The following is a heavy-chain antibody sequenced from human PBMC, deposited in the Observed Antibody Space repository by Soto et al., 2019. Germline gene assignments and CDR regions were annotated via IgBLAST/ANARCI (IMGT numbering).Heavy chain of an antibody. V-gene: IGHV3-21*01. CDR3: ARGGSSSFGAFDI. CDR1: GFTFSSYS. J-gene: IGHJ3*02. CDR2: ISSSSSYI. Sequence: GGSLRLSCAASGFTFSSYSMNWVRQAPGKGLEWVSSISSSSSYIYYADSVKGRFTISRDNAKNSLYLQMNSLRAEDTAVYYCARGGSSSFGAFDIGGQGTMVTVSS. D-gene: IGHD6-13*01.